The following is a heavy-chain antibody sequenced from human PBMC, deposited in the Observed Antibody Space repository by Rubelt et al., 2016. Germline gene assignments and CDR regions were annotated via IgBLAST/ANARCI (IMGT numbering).Heavy chain of an antibody. CDR3: ARDATYYYDSSGYRYGMDV. Sequence: RQAPGKGLVWVSNIHSDGSRTNYADSVKGRFTISRDNAMNTLYLQMNSLRAEDTAVYYCARDATYYYDSSGYRYGMDVWGQGTLVTVSS. J-gene: IGHJ6*02. CDR2: IHSDGSRT. V-gene: IGHV3-74*01. D-gene: IGHD3-22*01.